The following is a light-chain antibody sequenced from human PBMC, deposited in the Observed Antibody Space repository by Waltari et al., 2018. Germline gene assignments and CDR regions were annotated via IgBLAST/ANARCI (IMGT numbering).Light chain of an antibody. J-gene: IGKJ1*01. Sequence: DIQMTQSHSTLSASVGDRVTITCRASQSVTRYLAWYQQKPGKAPKVLIWDVSSLERGVPSRFSGSGSGTEFTLTISSLQPDDFATYYCQQYDRYSAWTFGQGTKVEIK. CDR2: DVS. V-gene: IGKV1-5*01. CDR3: QQYDRYSAWT. CDR1: QSVTRY.